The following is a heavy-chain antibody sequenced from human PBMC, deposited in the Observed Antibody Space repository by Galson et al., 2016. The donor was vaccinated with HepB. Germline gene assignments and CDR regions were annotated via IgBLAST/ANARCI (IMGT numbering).Heavy chain of an antibody. CDR1: GGSIGSSYW. CDR2: IYHSGST. J-gene: IGHJ5*01. Sequence: TLSLTCDVSGGSIGSSYWWSWVRQPPGKGLEWIGEIYHSGSTNYNPSLQSRVTISVDKSKNQFSLNLSPVPAADTAVYYCATGPPPKRLDSCGQGILVHGSS. CDR3: ATGPPPKRLDS. V-gene: IGHV4-4*02.